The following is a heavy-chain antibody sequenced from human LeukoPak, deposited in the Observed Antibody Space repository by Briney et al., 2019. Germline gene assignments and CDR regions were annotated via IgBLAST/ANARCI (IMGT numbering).Heavy chain of an antibody. CDR3: ARSLITMIVVVPGY. J-gene: IGHJ4*02. D-gene: IGHD3-22*01. CDR2: ITPIFGTA. CDR1: GGTFSSYA. Sequence: ASVKVSCKASGGTFSSYAISWVRQAPGQGLEWMGGITPIFGTANYAQKFQGRVTITADESTSTAYMELSSLRSEDTAVFYCARSLITMIVVVPGYWGQGTLVTVSS. V-gene: IGHV1-69*13.